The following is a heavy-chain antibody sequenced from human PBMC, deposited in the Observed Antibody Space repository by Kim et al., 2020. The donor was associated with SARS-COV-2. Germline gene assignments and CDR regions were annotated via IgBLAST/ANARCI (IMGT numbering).Heavy chain of an antibody. CDR3: ARDVGYCSSTSCYGMDV. Sequence: GGSLRLSCAASGFTFSSYGMHWVRQAPGKGLEWVAVIWYDGSNKYYADSVKGRFTISRDNSKNTLYLQMNSLRAEDTAVYYCARDVGYCSSTSCYGMDVWGQGTTVTVSS. J-gene: IGHJ6*02. V-gene: IGHV3-33*01. CDR1: GFTFSSYG. CDR2: IWYDGSNK. D-gene: IGHD2-2*01.